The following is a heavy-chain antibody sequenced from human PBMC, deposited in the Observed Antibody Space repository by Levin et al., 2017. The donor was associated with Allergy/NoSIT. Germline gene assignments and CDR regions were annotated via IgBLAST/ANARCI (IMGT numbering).Heavy chain of an antibody. J-gene: IGHJ3*02. D-gene: IGHD1-26*01. CDR1: GFTFSSYW. CDR2: IKQDGSEK. CDR3: ARASSGSYSVDAFDI. V-gene: IGHV3-7*01. Sequence: GESLKISCAASGFTFSSYWMSWVRQAPGKGLEWVANIKQDGSEKYYVDSVKGRFTISRDNAKNSLYLQMNSLRAEDTAVYYCARASSGSYSVDAFDIWGQGTMVTVSS.